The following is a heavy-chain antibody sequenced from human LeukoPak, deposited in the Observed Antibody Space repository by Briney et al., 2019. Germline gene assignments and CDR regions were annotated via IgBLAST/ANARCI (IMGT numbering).Heavy chain of an antibody. V-gene: IGHV3-23*01. Sequence: GGSLRLSCAASGFTFSSYAMSWVRQAPGKGLEWVSAISGSGGSTYYADSVKGPFTNTRDNSKNTLYLQMNSLRAEATAVYYCAKRIVVVPAAIGAGGFDYWGQGTLVTVSS. CDR3: AKRIVVVPAAIGAGGFDY. CDR1: GFTFSSYA. J-gene: IGHJ4*02. CDR2: ISGSGGST. D-gene: IGHD2-2*02.